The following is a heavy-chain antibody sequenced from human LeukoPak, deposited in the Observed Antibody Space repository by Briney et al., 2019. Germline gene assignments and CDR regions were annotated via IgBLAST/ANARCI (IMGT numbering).Heavy chain of an antibody. Sequence: ASVKVSCKASGYTFTSYGISWVRQAPGQGLEWMGIINPSGGSTSYAQKFQGRVTMTRDTSTSTVYMELSSLRSEDTAVYYCASLGYCSGGSCPTGYWGQGTLVTVSS. V-gene: IGHV1-46*01. D-gene: IGHD2-15*01. CDR1: GYTFTSYG. CDR3: ASLGYCSGGSCPTGY. CDR2: INPSGGST. J-gene: IGHJ4*02.